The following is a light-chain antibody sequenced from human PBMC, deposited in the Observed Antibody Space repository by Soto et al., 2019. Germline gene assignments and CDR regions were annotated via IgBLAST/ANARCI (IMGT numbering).Light chain of an antibody. V-gene: IGLV1-40*01. CDR3: QSYDSSLSGFWV. CDR2: GNS. J-gene: IGLJ3*02. Sequence: QLVLTQPPSVSGAPGQRATISCTGASSNIGAGYDVHWYQQLPGTAPKLLIYGNSNRPSGVPDRFSGSKSGTSASLAITGLQAEDEADYYCQSYDSSLSGFWVFGGGTKLTVL. CDR1: SSNIGAGYD.